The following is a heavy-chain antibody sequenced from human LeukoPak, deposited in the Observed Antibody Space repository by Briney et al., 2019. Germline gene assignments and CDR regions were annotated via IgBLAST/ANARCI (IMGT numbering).Heavy chain of an antibody. J-gene: IGHJ6*03. CDR1: GGSISNYY. V-gene: IGHV4-59*01. CDR2: IYYSGST. D-gene: IGHD3-3*01. CDR3: ARVGGPYYDFWSGTISYYMDV. Sequence: SETLSLTCTVSGGSISNYYWSWIRQPPGKGLEWIGYIYYSGSTNYNPSLKSRVTISVDTSKNQFSLKLSSVTAADTAVYYCARVGGPYYDFWSGTISYYMDVWGKGTTVTVSS.